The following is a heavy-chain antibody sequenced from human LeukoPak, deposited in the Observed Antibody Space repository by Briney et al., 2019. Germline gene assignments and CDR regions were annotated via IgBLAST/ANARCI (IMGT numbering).Heavy chain of an antibody. V-gene: IGHV4-61*08. D-gene: IGHD6-13*01. CDR1: RGSITSGGYY. J-gene: IGHJ4*02. CDR2: ICYTGST. CDR3: ARGPSQDSSWYRSPFDY. Sequence: SETLTLTCTVSRGSITSGGYYWSWIRQPPGKGLEWIGHICYTGSTSYNPSLKSRVTISVDTSRNQFSLNLNSVTAADTAVYYCARGPSQDSSWYRSPFDYWGQGTLVTASS.